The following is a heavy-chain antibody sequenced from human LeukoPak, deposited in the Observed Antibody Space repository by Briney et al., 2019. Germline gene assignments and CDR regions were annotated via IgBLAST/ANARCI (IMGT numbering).Heavy chain of an antibody. CDR2: IYPSDSDT. CDR1: GYSFTNYW. V-gene: IGHV5-51*01. Sequence: GESLKISCKGSGYSFTNYWIGWVRQMPGKGLEWMGFIYPSDSDTRYSPSFQGQVTISADKSIGTAYLQWSSLKASDTAMYYCARPNRAAGTSAFDIWGQGTMVTVSS. CDR3: ARPNRAAGTSAFDI. D-gene: IGHD6-13*01. J-gene: IGHJ3*02.